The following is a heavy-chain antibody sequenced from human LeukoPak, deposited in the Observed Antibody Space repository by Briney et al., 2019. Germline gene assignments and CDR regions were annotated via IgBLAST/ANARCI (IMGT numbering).Heavy chain of an antibody. Sequence: GGSLRLSCAASGFSFSSFAMSWVRQAPGKGLEWVSGITDNGISTYYADSVKGRFTISRDNSKNTLYLQMHSLRAEDTAVYYCAKDSDSGWYGVDYWGRGTLVTVSS. CDR1: GFSFSSFA. CDR2: ITDNGIST. D-gene: IGHD6-19*01. J-gene: IGHJ4*02. V-gene: IGHV3-23*01. CDR3: AKDSDSGWYGVDY.